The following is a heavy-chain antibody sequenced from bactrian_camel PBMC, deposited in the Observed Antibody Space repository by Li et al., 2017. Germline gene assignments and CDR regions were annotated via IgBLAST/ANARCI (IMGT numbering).Heavy chain of an antibody. V-gene: IGHV3S40*01. CDR2: IDDMQDGGNP. CDR1: GFAFTSYD. Sequence: VQLVESGGALVQPGGTLTLSCATSGFAFTSYDMNWVRQVPGKGLEWVSGIDDMQDGGNPFYADSVKGRFTVPRDNAKKSVYLQIHSLKPEDTAVYYCVVDPAGYGVNWFRSCDYWGQGTQVTVS. D-gene: IGHD6*01. J-gene: IGHJ4*01. CDR3: VVDPAGYGVNWFRSCDY.